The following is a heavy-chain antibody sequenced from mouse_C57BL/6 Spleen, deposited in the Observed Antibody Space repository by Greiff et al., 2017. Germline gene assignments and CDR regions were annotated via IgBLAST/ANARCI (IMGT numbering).Heavy chain of an antibody. V-gene: IGHV1-76*01. D-gene: IGHD1-1*01. CDR3: ARKYYGSSYAMDY. CDR2: IYPGSGNT. CDR1: GYTFTDYY. J-gene: IGHJ4*01. Sequence: VQLQQPGAELVRPGASVKLSCKASGYTFTDYYINWVKQRPGQGLEWIARIYPGSGNTYYNEKFKGKATLTAEKSSSTAYMQLSSLTSEDSAVYFCARKYYGSSYAMDYWGQGTSVTVSS.